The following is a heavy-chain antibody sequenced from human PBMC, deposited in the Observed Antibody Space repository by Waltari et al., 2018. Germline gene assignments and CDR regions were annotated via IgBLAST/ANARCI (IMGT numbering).Heavy chain of an antibody. CDR1: GFNFNIYS. CDR3: AKSMAVAGTADYFDY. D-gene: IGHD6-19*01. Sequence: EVQLVESGGGLVQPGGSLRLSCVASGFNFNIYSMHWVRQAPGKGLEWVSGISWNSGSIGYADSVKGRFTISRDNAKNSLYLQMNSLRAEDTALYYCAKSMAVAGTADYFDYWGQGTLVTVSS. CDR2: ISWNSGSI. J-gene: IGHJ4*02. V-gene: IGHV3-9*01.